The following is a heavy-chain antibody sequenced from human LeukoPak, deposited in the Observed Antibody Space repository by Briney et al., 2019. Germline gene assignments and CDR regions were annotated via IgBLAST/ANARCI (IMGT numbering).Heavy chain of an antibody. Sequence: QPGGSLRLSCAASGFTFTTYWMSWVRQLPGKGLEWVANINQDGTEKYYVDSVKGRFTISRDNSKNTLYLQMNSLRAEDTAVYYCAKVASGSYYNWPFDYWGQGTLVTVSS. J-gene: IGHJ4*02. D-gene: IGHD1-26*01. CDR2: INQDGTEK. V-gene: IGHV3-7*03. CDR1: GFTFTTYW. CDR3: AKVASGSYYNWPFDY.